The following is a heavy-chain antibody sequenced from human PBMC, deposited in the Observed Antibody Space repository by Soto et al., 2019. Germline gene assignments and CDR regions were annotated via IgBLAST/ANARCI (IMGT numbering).Heavy chain of an antibody. J-gene: IGHJ3*02. D-gene: IGHD2-21*02. Sequence: GGSLRLSCAASGFTFSSYAMSWVRQAPGKGLEWVSAISGSGGSTYYADSVKGRFTISRDNSKNTLYLQMNSLRAEDTAVYYRAKDHGVVTARRSDAFDIWGQGTMVTVSS. CDR1: GFTFSSYA. CDR3: AKDHGVVTARRSDAFDI. CDR2: ISGSGGST. V-gene: IGHV3-23*01.